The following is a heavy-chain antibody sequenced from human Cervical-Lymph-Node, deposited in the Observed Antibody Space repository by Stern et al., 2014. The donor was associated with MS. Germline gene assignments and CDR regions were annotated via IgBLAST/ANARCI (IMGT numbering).Heavy chain of an antibody. D-gene: IGHD5-12*01. CDR2: ISSSGETI. V-gene: IGHV3-11*01. CDR1: GFTFSDSY. CDR3: VRGWYPRQDGPSGHDYDAFDI. J-gene: IGHJ3*02. Sequence: VHLVESGGGLVKPGGSLRLSCAASGFTFSDSYMTWIRQTPGKGLEWVSYISSSGETIKYVESVKVRFTVSRDNAKNSLSLQMSSLRVEDTAVYYCVRGWYPRQDGPSGHDYDAFDIWGQGTMVTVSS.